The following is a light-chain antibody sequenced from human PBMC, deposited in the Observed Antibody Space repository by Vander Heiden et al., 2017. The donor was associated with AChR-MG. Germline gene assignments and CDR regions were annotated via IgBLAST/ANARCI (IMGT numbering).Light chain of an antibody. V-gene: IGLV7-46*01. CDR2: DTN. J-gene: IGLJ2*01. CDR3: LLSYSGVVV. Sequence: QAVVTQEPSLTVSPGGTVTLTCGSSTGPVTTTHYPYWFQQKPGQAPKLLTFDTNNKHSWTPARFSGSLLGGKGALTLSGAQPEDEGDYYCLLSYSGVVVFGGGTKLTVL. CDR1: TGPVTTTHY.